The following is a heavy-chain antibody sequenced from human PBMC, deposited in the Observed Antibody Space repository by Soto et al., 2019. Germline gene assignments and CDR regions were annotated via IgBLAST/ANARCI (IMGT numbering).Heavy chain of an antibody. CDR3: ARAYMTTVVTLDY. CDR1: GYTFTGYY. CDR2: INPNSGGT. J-gene: IGHJ4*02. Sequence: ASVKVSCKASGYTFTGYYMHWVRQAPGQGLEWMGWINPNSGGTNYAQKFQGWVTMTRDTSISTAYMELSRLRSDDTAVYYCARAYMTTVVTLDYWGQGTLVTVS. D-gene: IGHD4-17*01. V-gene: IGHV1-2*04.